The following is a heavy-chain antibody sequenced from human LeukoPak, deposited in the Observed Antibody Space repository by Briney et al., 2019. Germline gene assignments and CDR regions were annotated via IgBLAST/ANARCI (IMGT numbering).Heavy chain of an antibody. V-gene: IGHV4-61*05. J-gene: IGHJ4*02. CDR2: IYYSGST. Sequence: SETLSLTCTVSGGSISRSSYYWSWIRQPPGKGLEWIGYIYYSGSTNYNPSLKSRVAISVDTSKNQFSLKLSSVTAADTAVYYCARQPGPSYYYGSGSYPYYFDSWGQGTLVTVSS. D-gene: IGHD3-10*01. CDR1: GGSISRSSYY. CDR3: ARQPGPSYYYGSGSYPYYFDS.